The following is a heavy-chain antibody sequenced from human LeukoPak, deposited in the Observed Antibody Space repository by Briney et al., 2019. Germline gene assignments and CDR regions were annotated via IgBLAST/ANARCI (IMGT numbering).Heavy chain of an antibody. CDR3: AGRFCSGGTCYRNDAFDI. Sequence: SEALSLTCTVSGGFISSSSHYWGWIRQPPGKGLKWIGSSYYTGIYYNPSLRSRVTISVDTSKNQFSLKLSSLTAADTAVYYCAGRFCSGGTCYRNDAFDIWGQGTMVTVSS. CDR1: GGFISSSSHY. D-gene: IGHD2-15*01. CDR2: SYYTGI. J-gene: IGHJ3*02. V-gene: IGHV4-39*07.